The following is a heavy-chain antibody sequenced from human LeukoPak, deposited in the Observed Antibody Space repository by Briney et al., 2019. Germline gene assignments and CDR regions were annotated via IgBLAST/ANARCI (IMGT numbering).Heavy chain of an antibody. J-gene: IGHJ4*02. D-gene: IGHD4-11*01. CDR1: GDSVTSSNW. CDR2: ISSSSSTI. CDR3: AREGYDYSNYLGY. V-gene: IGHV3-48*01. Sequence: ETLSLTRGVSGDSVTSSNWWSWVRQPPGKGLEWVSYISSSSSTIYYADSVKGRFTISRDNAKNSLYLQMNSLRAEDTAVYYCAREGYDYSNYLGYWGQGTLVTVSS.